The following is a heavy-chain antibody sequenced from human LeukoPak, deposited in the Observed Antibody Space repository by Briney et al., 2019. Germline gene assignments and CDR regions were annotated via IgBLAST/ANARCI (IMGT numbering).Heavy chain of an antibody. CDR3: ARRHSDYYVWGSYRSRAFDI. D-gene: IGHD3-16*02. V-gene: IGHV4-34*01. J-gene: IGHJ3*02. Sequence: SETLSLTCTVSGGSISSYYWSWIRQPPGKGLEWIGEINHSGSTNYNPSLKSRVTISVDTSKNQFSLKLSSVTAADTAVYYCARRHSDYYVWGSYRSRAFDIWGQGTMVTVSS. CDR2: INHSGST. CDR1: GGSISSYY.